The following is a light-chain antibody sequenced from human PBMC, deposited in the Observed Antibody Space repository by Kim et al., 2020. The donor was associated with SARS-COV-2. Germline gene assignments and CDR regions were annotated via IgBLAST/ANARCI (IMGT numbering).Light chain of an antibody. V-gene: IGKV4-1*01. CDR1: QTVLCRSDNKKF. Sequence: ATSKCKSSQTVLCRSDNKKFLAWYQQKPGQCPKLLINWASTRDSGVPDRFSGSGSGTDFTLTISSLQAEDVAVYYCQQYCSNPRTFGQGTKVDIK. CDR2: WAS. CDR3: QQYCSNPRT. J-gene: IGKJ1*01.